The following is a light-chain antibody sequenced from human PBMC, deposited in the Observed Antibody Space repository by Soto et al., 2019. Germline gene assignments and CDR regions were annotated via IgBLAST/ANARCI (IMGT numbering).Light chain of an antibody. J-gene: IGKJ4*01. CDR2: GTS. CDR1: QTVSNRY. Sequence: EIVLTQSPGTLSLSPGERVTLSSRASQTVSNRYLAWYQHRPGQAPRLLIYGTSSRASGIPDRFSASGAGTHFILTISRLEPEDFAVYYCQQYGNSLTFGGGTKVEIK. V-gene: IGKV3-20*01. CDR3: QQYGNSLT.